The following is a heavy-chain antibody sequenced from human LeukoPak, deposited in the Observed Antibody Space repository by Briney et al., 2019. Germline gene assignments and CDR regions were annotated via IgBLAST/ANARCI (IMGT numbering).Heavy chain of an antibody. CDR2: IKRKTDGGTT. J-gene: IGHJ4*02. CDR1: GFTFSNAW. CDR3: TTLRIVGATIPDY. D-gene: IGHD1-26*01. V-gene: IGHV3-15*01. Sequence: PGGSLRLSCAASGFTFSNAWMSSVRQAPGKGLEWVGRIKRKTDGGTTDYAAPVKGRFTISRDDSKNTLYLQMNSLKTEDTAVYYCTTLRIVGATIPDYWGQGTLVTVSS.